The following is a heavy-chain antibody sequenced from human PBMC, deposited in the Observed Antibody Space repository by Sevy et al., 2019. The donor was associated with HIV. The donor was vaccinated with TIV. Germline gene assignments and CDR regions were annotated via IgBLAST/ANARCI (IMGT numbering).Heavy chain of an antibody. D-gene: IGHD1-1*01. J-gene: IGHJ4*02. Sequence: GGSLRLSCAASGFTFSDYAMHWVRQAPGKGLEWVAIILSDGSNKYYADSVKGRFTISRDNSKNTLYLQMNSLRAEDTAVYYCARDRERGGYVYDFDYWGQGTLVTVSS. V-gene: IGHV3-30-3*01. CDR2: ILSDGSNK. CDR1: GFTFSDYA. CDR3: ARDRERGGYVYDFDY.